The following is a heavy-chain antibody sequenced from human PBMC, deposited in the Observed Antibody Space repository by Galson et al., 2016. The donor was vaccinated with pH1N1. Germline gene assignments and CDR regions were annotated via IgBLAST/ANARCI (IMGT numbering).Heavy chain of an antibody. D-gene: IGHD3-10*01. V-gene: IGHV4-30-4*08. CDR3: ARLWYGEYIDY. CDR1: GGSISSGDYY. J-gene: IGHJ4*02. CDR2: IYYSGST. Sequence: TLSLTCTVSGGSISSGDYYWNWIRQPPGKGLGWIGYIYYSGSTYYNPSLKSRVSISVDTSKNQFSLKLNSVIAADTAVYYCARLWYGEYIDYWGQGTRVTVSS.